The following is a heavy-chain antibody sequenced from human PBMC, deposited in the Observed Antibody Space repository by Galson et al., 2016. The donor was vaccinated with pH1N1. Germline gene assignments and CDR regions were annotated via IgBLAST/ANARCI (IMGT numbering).Heavy chain of an antibody. CDR2: IYPSDSDT. D-gene: IGHD4-17*01. CDR3: ARHDGDFVESLYFDY. V-gene: IGHV5-51*01. CDR1: GYSFATYW. Sequence: QSGAEVKKPGDSLKISCQGSGYSFATYWVGWVRQMPGKGLEWVGIIYPSDSDTRYNPSFRGRVTTSVDKSINTAYLQWSSRKASDAAMYYCARHDGDFVESLYFDYWGQGALITVSS. J-gene: IGHJ4*02.